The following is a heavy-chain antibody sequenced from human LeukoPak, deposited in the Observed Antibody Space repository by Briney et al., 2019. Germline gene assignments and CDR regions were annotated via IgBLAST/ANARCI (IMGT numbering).Heavy chain of an antibody. CDR3: ARGVTGDLPPYYYYYMDV. J-gene: IGHJ6*03. Sequence: PSETLSLTCTVSGGSISSYYWSWIRQPPGKGLEWIRYIYYSGSTNYNPSLKSRVTISVDTSKNQFSLKLSSVTAADTAVYYCARGVTGDLPPYYYYYMDVWGKGTTVTVSS. CDR2: IYYSGST. V-gene: IGHV4-59*01. D-gene: IGHD7-27*01. CDR1: GGSISSYY.